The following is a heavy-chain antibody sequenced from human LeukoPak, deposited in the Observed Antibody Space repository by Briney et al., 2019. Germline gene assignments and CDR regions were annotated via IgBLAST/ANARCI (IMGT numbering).Heavy chain of an antibody. CDR1: GGSFSGYY. D-gene: IGHD5-18*01. CDR3: ARGYSYGFPEYGMDV. CDR2: INYSGST. J-gene: IGHJ6*02. Sequence: SETLSLTCAVYGGSFSGYYWSWIRQPPGKGLEWIGEINYSGSTNYNPSLKSRVTISVDTSKNQFSLKLSSVTAADTAVYYCARGYSYGFPEYGMDVWGQGTTVTVSS. V-gene: IGHV4-34*01.